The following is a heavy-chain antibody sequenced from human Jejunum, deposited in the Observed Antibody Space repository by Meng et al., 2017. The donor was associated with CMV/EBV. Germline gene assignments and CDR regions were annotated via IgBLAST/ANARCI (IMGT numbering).Heavy chain of an antibody. D-gene: IGHD2-21*01. CDR1: GFSFGGYA. CDR2: ISGSGQMT. CDR3: AKERIELWCFDY. V-gene: IGHV3-23*01. J-gene: IGHJ4*02. Sequence: VSGFSFGGYAMSWVRQVPGKGLEWISSISGSGQMTHYADSVKGRFIISKDKSRNTLYLQMNSLRAEDTAIYYCAKERIELWCFDYWGQGTPVTVSS.